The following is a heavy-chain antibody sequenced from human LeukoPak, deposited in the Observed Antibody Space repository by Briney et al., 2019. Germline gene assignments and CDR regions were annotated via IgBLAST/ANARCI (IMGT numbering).Heavy chain of an antibody. CDR3: ARDGSSWYRLNYFDY. D-gene: IGHD6-13*01. CDR2: ISSSSSYI. Sequence: GGSLRLSCAASGFTFSGYSMNWVRQAPGKGLEWVSSISSSSSYIYYADSVKGRFTISRDNAKNSLYLQMNSLRAEDTAVYYCARDGSSWYRLNYFDYWGQGTLVTVSS. CDR1: GFTFSGYS. V-gene: IGHV3-21*01. J-gene: IGHJ4*02.